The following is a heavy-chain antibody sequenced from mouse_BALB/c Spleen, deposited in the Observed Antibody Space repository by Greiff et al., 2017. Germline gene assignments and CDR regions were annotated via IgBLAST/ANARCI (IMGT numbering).Heavy chain of an antibody. J-gene: IGHJ2*01. CDR2: INPSSGYT. CDR1: GYTFTSYT. Sequence: VQLQQSAAELARPGASVKMSCKASGYTFTSYTMHWVKQRPGQGLEWIGYINPSSGYTEYNQKFKDKTTLTADKSSSTAYMQLSSLTSEDSAVYYCARCPYGNSFDYWGQGTTLTVSS. CDR3: ARCPYGNSFDY. D-gene: IGHD2-1*01. V-gene: IGHV1-4*02.